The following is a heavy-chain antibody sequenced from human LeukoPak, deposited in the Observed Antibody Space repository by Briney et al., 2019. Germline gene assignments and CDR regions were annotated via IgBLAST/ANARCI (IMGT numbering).Heavy chain of an antibody. CDR2: ISTYSGNT. Sequence: GASVKVSCKASGYTFTNYGFSWVRQAPGQGLEWMGWISTYSGNTNYAQQLQGRVTMTSDTSTSTVYMELRSLRSDDTAVYYCARDGIAVVGLTFDYWGQGTLVTVSS. CDR3: ARDGIAVVGLTFDY. CDR1: GYTFTNYG. D-gene: IGHD6-13*01. J-gene: IGHJ4*02. V-gene: IGHV1-18*04.